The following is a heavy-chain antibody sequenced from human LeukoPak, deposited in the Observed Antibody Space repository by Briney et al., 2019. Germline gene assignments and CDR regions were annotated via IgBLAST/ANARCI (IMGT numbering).Heavy chain of an antibody. Sequence: GGSLRLSCAASGFTVSSNYMSWVRQAPGKGLEWVSVIYSGGSTYYADSVKGRFTISRDNSKNTLYLQMNSLRAEDTAVYYCARRGYYDILTGYPQDDAFDIWGQGTMVTVSS. J-gene: IGHJ3*02. D-gene: IGHD3-9*01. CDR2: IYSGGST. CDR3: ARRGYYDILTGYPQDDAFDI. V-gene: IGHV3-53*01. CDR1: GFTVSSNY.